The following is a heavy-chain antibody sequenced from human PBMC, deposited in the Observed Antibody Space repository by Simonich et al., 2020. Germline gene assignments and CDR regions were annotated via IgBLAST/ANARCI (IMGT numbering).Heavy chain of an antibody. CDR2: ISGSGGST. D-gene: IGHD3-22*01. V-gene: IGHV3-23*01. Sequence: GGGLVQPGGSLRLSCAASGFTFSSYAMSWVRQAPGKGLEWVSAISGSGGSTYYADSVKGRFTISRENSKNTLYLQMNSLRAEDTAVYYCAKDLGERITMIVVVIDAFDIWGQGTMVTVSS. J-gene: IGHJ3*02. CDR3: AKDLGERITMIVVVIDAFDI. CDR1: GFTFSSYA.